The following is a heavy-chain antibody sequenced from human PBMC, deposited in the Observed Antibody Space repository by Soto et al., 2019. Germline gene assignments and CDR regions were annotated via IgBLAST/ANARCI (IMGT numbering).Heavy chain of an antibody. J-gene: IGHJ6*02. CDR3: ARGIAAAAARGMDV. V-gene: IGHV1-2*04. Sequence: ASVKVSCKASGYTFTGYYMHWVRQSPGQGLEWMGWINPNSGGTNYAQKFQGWGTMTRDTSISTAYMELSRLRSDDTAVYYCARGIAAAAARGMDVWGQGTTVTVSS. CDR1: GYTFTGYY. CDR2: INPNSGGT. D-gene: IGHD6-13*01.